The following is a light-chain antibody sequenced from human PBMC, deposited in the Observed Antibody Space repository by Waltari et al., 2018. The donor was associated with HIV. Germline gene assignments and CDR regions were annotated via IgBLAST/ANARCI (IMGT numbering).Light chain of an antibody. CDR2: DNN. V-gene: IGLV1-40*01. CDR1: SANPGTGYA. J-gene: IGLJ2*01. CDR3: QSHDTSLSGYVI. Sequence: QSVLPQPPSVSGATGQRVTISCTGSSANPGTGYAVHWYQQLPGTAPKLLIHDNNNRPSGVPDRFSGSKSGTSASLAITGLQAEDEAYYYCQSHDTSLSGYVIFGGGTKLTVL.